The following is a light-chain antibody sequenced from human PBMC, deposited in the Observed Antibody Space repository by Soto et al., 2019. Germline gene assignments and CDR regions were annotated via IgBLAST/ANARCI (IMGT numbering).Light chain of an antibody. J-gene: IGLJ2*01. CDR3: CSYAGSSTSVV. CDR2: EGS. V-gene: IGLV2-23*01. CDR1: SSDVGSYNL. Sequence: QSALTQPASVSGSPGQSIAISCTGTSSDVGSYNLVSWYQQHPGKAPKLMIYEGSKRPSGVPNRFSGSKSGNTASLTISGLQPEDEADYYCCSYAGSSTSVVFGGGTKLTVL.